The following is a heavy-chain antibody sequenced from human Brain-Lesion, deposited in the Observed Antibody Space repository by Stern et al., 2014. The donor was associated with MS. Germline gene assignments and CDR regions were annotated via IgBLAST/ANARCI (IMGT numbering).Heavy chain of an antibody. Sequence: EVQLVESGGGLVQPGGSLRLSCAASGFAFTDHWMSWLRQAPAKGLEWVANIKGDGSKMNYVDSVKGRFTISRDNAKNSLYLQMDSLRAEDTAIYYCSRETWLQDYWGQGTLVTVSS. V-gene: IGHV3-7*03. D-gene: IGHD5-12*01. J-gene: IGHJ4*02. CDR2: IKGDGSKM. CDR1: GFAFTDHW. CDR3: SRETWLQDY.